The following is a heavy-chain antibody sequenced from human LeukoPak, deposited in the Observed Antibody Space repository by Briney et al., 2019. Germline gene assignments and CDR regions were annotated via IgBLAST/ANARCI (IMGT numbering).Heavy chain of an antibody. CDR1: GYTFTSYG. D-gene: IGHD1-26*01. Sequence: ASVKVSCKASGYTFTSYGISWVRQAPGLGLEWMGWISGYNGNTSYAQKVQGRVTMTTDTSTSTAYTELRSLRSDDTAVYYCALSGSYAPFDYWGQGTLVTVSS. V-gene: IGHV1-18*01. J-gene: IGHJ4*02. CDR3: ALSGSYAPFDY. CDR2: ISGYNGNT.